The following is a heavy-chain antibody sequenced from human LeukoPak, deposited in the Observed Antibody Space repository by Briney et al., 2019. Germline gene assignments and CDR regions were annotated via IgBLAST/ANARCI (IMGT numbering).Heavy chain of an antibody. Sequence: GGSLRLSCAASGFTFSDYCMSWIRQAPGKGLEWVSYISTSGSTIYYADSVKGRFTISRDNAKNSLYLQMNSLRVEDTAVYYCVRDGVRDGLYFDYWGQGTLVTVSS. CDR3: VRDGVRDGLYFDY. CDR2: ISTSGSTI. CDR1: GFTFSDYC. V-gene: IGHV3-11*01. J-gene: IGHJ4*02. D-gene: IGHD5-24*01.